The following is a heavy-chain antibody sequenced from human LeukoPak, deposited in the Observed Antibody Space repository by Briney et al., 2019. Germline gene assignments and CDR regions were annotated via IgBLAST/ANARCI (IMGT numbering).Heavy chain of an antibody. Sequence: SETLSLTCTVSGGSISRSFWSRIRQPPGKRLEWIGYVSYSGSTNYNPSLKSRVTISVDTSKNQFSLKLSSVTAADTAVYYCARRPRFGGVMGIDYWGQGTLVTVSS. D-gene: IGHD3-16*01. CDR1: GGSISRSF. CDR2: VSYSGST. J-gene: IGHJ4*02. V-gene: IGHV4-59*08. CDR3: ARRPRFGGVMGIDY.